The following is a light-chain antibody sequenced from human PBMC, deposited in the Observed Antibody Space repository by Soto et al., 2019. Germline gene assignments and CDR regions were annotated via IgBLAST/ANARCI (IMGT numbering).Light chain of an antibody. CDR2: GAS. V-gene: IGKV3-20*01. CDR1: QTVNNRY. Sequence: EVVLTQSPVTLSVSPGDRATLSCRASQTVNNRYFAWYQQRPGQAPRLLIYGASSRATGIPDRFSGSGSGTDFTLTITRLESEDFAVYLCKQFDSSPVTFGGGTKVEIK. J-gene: IGKJ4*01. CDR3: KQFDSSPVT.